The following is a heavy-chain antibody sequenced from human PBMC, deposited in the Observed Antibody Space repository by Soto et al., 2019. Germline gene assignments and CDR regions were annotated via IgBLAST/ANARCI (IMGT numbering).Heavy chain of an antibody. CDR2: ITGGGDIK. J-gene: IGHJ3*02. CDR1: GFTFSAYS. CDR3: ARDFRYAIDI. V-gene: IGHV3-48*02. Sequence: PGGSLRLACAASGFTFSAYSMNCVRQAPGKGLEWLAYITGGGDIKSYADSVKGRVTISRDNAKNSLFLQMNSLKDEDTAVYYCARDFRYAIDIWGQGTMVTVSS.